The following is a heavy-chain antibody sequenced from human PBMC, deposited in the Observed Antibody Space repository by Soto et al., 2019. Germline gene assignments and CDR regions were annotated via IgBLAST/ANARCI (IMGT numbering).Heavy chain of an antibody. CDR1: GFTFSSYA. Sequence: PGGSLRLSCAASGFTFSSYAMSWVRQAPGKGLEWVLVIIGIVVSTYYADSVKGRFTISRDNSKNMLYLQMNSLRAEDTAVYYCAKDRKWELPQGREYFDYWGQGTLVTVSS. J-gene: IGHJ4*02. CDR3: AKDRKWELPQGREYFDY. CDR2: IIGIVVST. D-gene: IGHD1-26*01. V-gene: IGHV3-23*01.